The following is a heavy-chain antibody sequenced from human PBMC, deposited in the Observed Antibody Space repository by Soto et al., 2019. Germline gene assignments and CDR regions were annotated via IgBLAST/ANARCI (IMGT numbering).Heavy chain of an antibody. J-gene: IGHJ5*02. Sequence: QVQLVQSGAEVKKPGSSVKVSCKASGGTFSSYAISWVRQAPGQGLEWMGGIIPIFGTANYAQKFQGRVTITADESTSPAYLELSSLRSEDTAVYYCARLPGGGGDFGFDPWGQGTLVTVSS. CDR1: GGTFSSYA. CDR2: IIPIFGTA. D-gene: IGHD2-21*01. V-gene: IGHV1-69*12. CDR3: ARLPGGGGDFGFDP.